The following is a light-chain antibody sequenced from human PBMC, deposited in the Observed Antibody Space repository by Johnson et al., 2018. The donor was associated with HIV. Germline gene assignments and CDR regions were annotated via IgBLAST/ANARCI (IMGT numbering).Light chain of an antibody. J-gene: IGLJ1*01. V-gene: IGLV1-51*02. CDR3: GTWDSSLSAYV. CDR1: SSNIGNNY. CDR2: ENN. Sequence: QSVLTQPPSVSAAPEEKVTISCSGSSSNIGNNYVSWYQHLPGTAPRLLIYENNKRPSGIPDRFSGSKSGTSATLGITVLQTGDEADYYCGTWDSSLSAYVFGTGTNVTVL.